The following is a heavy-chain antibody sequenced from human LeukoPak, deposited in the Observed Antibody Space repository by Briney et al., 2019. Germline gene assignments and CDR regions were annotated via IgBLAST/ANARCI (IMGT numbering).Heavy chain of an antibody. CDR1: GGSISSSSYY. CDR2: IYYSGST. J-gene: IGHJ4*02. V-gene: IGHV4-39*07. CDR3: ARARPLGGYSYGYAGPPFDY. D-gene: IGHD5-18*01. Sequence: SETLSLTCTVSGGSISSSSYYWGWIRQPPGKGLEWIGSIYYSGSTYYNPSLKSRVTISVDTSKNQFSLKLSSVTAADTAVYYCARARPLGGYSYGYAGPPFDYWGQGTLVTVSS.